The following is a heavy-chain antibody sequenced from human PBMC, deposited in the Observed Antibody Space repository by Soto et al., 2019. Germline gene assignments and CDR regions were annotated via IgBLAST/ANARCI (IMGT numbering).Heavy chain of an antibody. V-gene: IGHV4-39*01. Sequence: QLQLQESGPGLVKPSETLSLTCSVSGDSISSTSFYWGWIRQSPGTGLEWIGAIYYSGDSYYTPSLKSRVTMSVDTSKNQFSLILNSVTAADTAVYYCARHPLYYDVLTGYFPWPLAPDHWGQGTLVTVAS. CDR2: IYYSGDS. J-gene: IGHJ4*02. CDR3: ARHPLYYDVLTGYFPWPLAPDH. CDR1: GDSISSTSFY. D-gene: IGHD3-9*01.